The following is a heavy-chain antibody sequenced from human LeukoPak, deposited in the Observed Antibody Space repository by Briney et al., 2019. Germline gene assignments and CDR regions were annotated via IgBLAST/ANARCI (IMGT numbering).Heavy chain of an antibody. CDR3: ARDFRAVAESYYYYYMNV. CDR1: GFTFSTYS. J-gene: IGHJ6*03. V-gene: IGHV3-21*06. Sequence: PGGSLRLSCAASGFTFSTYSMNWVRQAPGKGLEWVASITSRSSYIFYAASVKGRFTISRDNAKNSLYLQMNNLSAEDTAIYYCARDFRAVAESYYYYYMNVWGKGTTVTVSS. D-gene: IGHD6-19*01. CDR2: ITSRSSYI.